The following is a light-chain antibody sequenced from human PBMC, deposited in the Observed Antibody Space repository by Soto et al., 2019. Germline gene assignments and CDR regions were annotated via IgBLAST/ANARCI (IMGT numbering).Light chain of an antibody. J-gene: IGKJ1*01. CDR2: AAS. Sequence: DIKMTQSPSSESASVGERVKMTCRASQGINTWLAWYQQKPGKAPKILIYAASNLQSGVPSRFSGSGSGTDFTLTIASLQPDESATYYCQHYNSYSRTFGQGTKVDIK. V-gene: IGKV1-12*01. CDR1: QGINTW. CDR3: QHYNSYSRT.